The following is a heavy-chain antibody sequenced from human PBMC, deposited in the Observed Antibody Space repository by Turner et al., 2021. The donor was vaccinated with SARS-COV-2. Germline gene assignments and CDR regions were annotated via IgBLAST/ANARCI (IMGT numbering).Heavy chain of an antibody. CDR1: GGSISSSSYY. Sequence: LQLQESAPGLVKPSETLSLTCTVSGGSISSSSYYWGWIRQPPGKGLEWIGNIYYSGSTYYNPSLKSRVTISVDTSKNQFSLKLSSVTATDTAVYYCARRLVVQGTDDYSYYYGMDVWGQGTTVTVSS. J-gene: IGHJ6*02. CDR2: IYYSGST. D-gene: IGHD3-22*01. CDR3: ARRLVVQGTDDYSYYYGMDV. V-gene: IGHV4-39*01.